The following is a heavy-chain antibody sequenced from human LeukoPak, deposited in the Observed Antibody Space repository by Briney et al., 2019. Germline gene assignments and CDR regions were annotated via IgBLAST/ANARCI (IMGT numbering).Heavy chain of an antibody. D-gene: IGHD3-22*01. CDR1: GGSISSYY. V-gene: IGHV4-4*07. Sequence: SSETLSLTCTVSGGSISSYYWSWIRQPAGKGLEWIGRIYTSGSTNYNPSLKSRVTMSVDTSKNQFSLKLSSVTAADTAVYYCARANYYDSSGYSRGAFDIWGQGTMVTVSS. J-gene: IGHJ3*02. CDR2: IYTSGST. CDR3: ARANYYDSSGYSRGAFDI.